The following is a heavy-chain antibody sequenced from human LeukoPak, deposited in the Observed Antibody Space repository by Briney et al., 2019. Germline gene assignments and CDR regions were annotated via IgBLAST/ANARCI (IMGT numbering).Heavy chain of an antibody. CDR1: GYTFTGHF. Sequence: GASVKVYCKASGYTFTGHFMHWVRQAPGRGLEWMGWIDPNSGGTNNAQKFQGRVTMTSDTSISTAYMELSRLRSDDTAVYYCARWRGYSSGWSGPFDDWGQGTLVTVSS. V-gene: IGHV1-2*02. CDR3: ARWRGYSSGWSGPFDD. J-gene: IGHJ4*02. D-gene: IGHD6-19*01. CDR2: IDPNSGGT.